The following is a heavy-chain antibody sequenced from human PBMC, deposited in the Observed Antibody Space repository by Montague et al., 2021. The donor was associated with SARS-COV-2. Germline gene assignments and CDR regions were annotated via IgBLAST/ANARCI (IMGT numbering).Heavy chain of an antibody. D-gene: IGHD2-2*01. Sequence: CAISGDSDAVVELTRSSDKHTSSLQSDRLVGSYHLSEWNNDYAESVKSRITIDPDTSKHQFSLHLNSVTPEDTAVYYCARIPVGSKYYFDFWGQGTLVTVSS. CDR3: ARIPVGSKYYFDF. CDR2: SYHLSEWNN. CDR1: GDSDAVVELT. V-gene: IGHV6-1*01. J-gene: IGHJ4*02.